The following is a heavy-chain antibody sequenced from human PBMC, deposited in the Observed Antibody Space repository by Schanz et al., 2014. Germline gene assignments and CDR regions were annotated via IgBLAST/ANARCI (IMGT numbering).Heavy chain of an antibody. CDR3: AKDHAGSDILTALGN. CDR1: GFTFISYD. CDR2: IRYDGRNK. D-gene: IGHD3-9*01. V-gene: IGHV3-33*06. Sequence: QAQLVESGGGVVQPGRSLRLSCVASGFTFISYDIHWVRQAPGKGLEWVAVIRYDGRNKNFVESVKGRFTISRDNSNNTVYLQMNTLRAEDAAVYYCAKDHAGSDILTALGNWGQGTLVTVSS. J-gene: IGHJ4*02.